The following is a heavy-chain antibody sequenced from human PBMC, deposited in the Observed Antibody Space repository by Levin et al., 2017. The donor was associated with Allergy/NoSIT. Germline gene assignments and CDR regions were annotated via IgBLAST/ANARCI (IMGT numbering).Heavy chain of an antibody. Sequence: SETLSLTCTVSGGSISSGGYYWSWIRQHPGKGLEWIGYIYYSGSTYYNPSLKSRVTISVDTSKNQFSLKLSSVTAADTAVYYCARGDRGVNAFDIWGQGTMVTVSS. D-gene: IGHD3-10*01. CDR1: GGSISSGGYY. J-gene: IGHJ3*02. CDR2: IYYSGST. V-gene: IGHV4-31*03. CDR3: ARGDRGVNAFDI.